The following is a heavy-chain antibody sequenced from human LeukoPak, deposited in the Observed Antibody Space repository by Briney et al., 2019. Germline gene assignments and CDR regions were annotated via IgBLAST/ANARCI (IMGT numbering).Heavy chain of an antibody. CDR3: GRGISVVRGVIKYYYGLDV. D-gene: IGHD3-10*01. CDR1: GYTFTAYY. V-gene: IGHV1-69*13. CDR2: IIPIFGTA. J-gene: IGHJ6*02. Sequence: GASVKVSCKASGYTFTAYYMQWVRQAPGQGLEWMGGIIPIFGTANYAQKFQGRVTITADESTSTAYMELSSLRSEDTAVYYCGRGISVVRGVIKYYYGLDVWGQGTTVTVSS.